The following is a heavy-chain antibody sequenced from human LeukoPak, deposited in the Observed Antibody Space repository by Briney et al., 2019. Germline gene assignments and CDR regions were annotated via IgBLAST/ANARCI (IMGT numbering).Heavy chain of an antibody. Sequence: GGSLRLSCAASGFTFSSYWMSWVRQAPGKGLEWVANIKRDGSEKYYVDSVKGRFTISRDNAKNSLYLQMNSPRAEDTAVYYCARDAYDFWSGYYYYFDYWGQGTLVTVSS. CDR3: ARDAYDFWSGYYYYFDY. CDR1: GFTFSSYW. CDR2: IKRDGSEK. J-gene: IGHJ4*02. D-gene: IGHD3-3*01. V-gene: IGHV3-7*01.